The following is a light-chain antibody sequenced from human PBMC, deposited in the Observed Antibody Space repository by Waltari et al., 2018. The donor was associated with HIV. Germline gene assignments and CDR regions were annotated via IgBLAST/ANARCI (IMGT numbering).Light chain of an antibody. Sequence: SGLTQPRAAGASPGRAVTISCTGTGSHVGGCNYVLWYQQHPDKAPKLPSYEVSKRPSGLPDRFSGSEPGNTAALTVAGLQATDEADYCCCSYTGSNVILGGGSQLTVL. CDR2: EVS. V-gene: IGLV2-8*01. J-gene: IGLJ2*01. CDR1: GSHVGGCNY. CDR3: CSYTGSNVI.